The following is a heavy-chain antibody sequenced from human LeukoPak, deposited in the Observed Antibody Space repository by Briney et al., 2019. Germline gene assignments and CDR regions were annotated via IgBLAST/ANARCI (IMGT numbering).Heavy chain of an antibody. Sequence: GGSLRLSCAASGFTFSSYAMNWVRQAPGKGLEWVSAICSNDNNTYYANSVKGRFTISRDNSKNTLSLQLNSLRAEDAAVYYCAKGTSSSCYSAPNYWGQGTLVTVSS. CDR1: GFTFSSYA. D-gene: IGHD2-15*01. V-gene: IGHV3-23*01. J-gene: IGHJ4*02. CDR3: AKGTSSSCYSAPNY. CDR2: ICSNDNNT.